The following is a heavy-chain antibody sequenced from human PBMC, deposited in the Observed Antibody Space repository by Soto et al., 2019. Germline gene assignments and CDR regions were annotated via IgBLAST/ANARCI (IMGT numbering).Heavy chain of an antibody. D-gene: IGHD3-10*01. Sequence: QVQLVQSGAEVKKPGSSVKVSCKASGGTFSSYTISWVRQAPGQGLEWIGRIIPILGIANYAQKFQGRVTITADKSTSTAYMELSSLRSEDTAVYYCAGDPFATEGYWGQGTLVTVSS. J-gene: IGHJ4*02. CDR1: GGTFSSYT. CDR3: AGDPFATEGY. CDR2: IIPILGIA. V-gene: IGHV1-69*02.